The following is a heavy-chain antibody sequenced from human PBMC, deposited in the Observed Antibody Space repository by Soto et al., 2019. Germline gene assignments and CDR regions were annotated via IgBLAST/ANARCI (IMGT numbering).Heavy chain of an antibody. CDR2: ISYGGDNK. D-gene: IGHD6-13*01. CDR3: AKARHSTSWYGLEADF. J-gene: IGHJ4*02. CDR1: GFILSDYA. V-gene: IGHV3-30*09. Sequence: QVLLVESGGGVVQPGGSLRLSCAASGFILSDYAMHWVRQAPGKGLEWVAVISYGGDNKYYADSVRGRFAISRDNLKNTLDLQMNSLNPEDTAVYHCAKARHSTSWYGLEADFWGQGTLVTVSS.